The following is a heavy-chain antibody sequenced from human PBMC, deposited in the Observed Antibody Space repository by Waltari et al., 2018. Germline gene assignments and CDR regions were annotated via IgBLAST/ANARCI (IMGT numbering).Heavy chain of an antibody. D-gene: IGHD1-1*01. CDR2: IIPIXDTT. CDR1: XDTFRSHG. V-gene: IGHV1-69*01. Sequence: QVXLVXXGAEXKXPGSXVKVSCKASXDTFRSHGISWVRQAPGQGLEWMGAIIPIXDTTDXAQKFQGRVTXTADESTSTAYLELRGLXSDDTAVYXCARDXVLTTAIIRLDXWGQGTTVTVSS. J-gene: IGHJ6*02. CDR3: ARDXVLTTAIIRLDX.